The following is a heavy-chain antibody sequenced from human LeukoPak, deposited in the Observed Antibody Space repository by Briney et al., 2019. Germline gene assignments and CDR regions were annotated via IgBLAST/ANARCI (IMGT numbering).Heavy chain of an antibody. CDR1: GGSISSYY. D-gene: IGHD5-18*01. V-gene: IGHV4-59*01. Sequence: SETLSLTCTVSGGSISSYYWSWIRQPPGKGLEWIGYIYYSGSTNYNPSLESRVTISVDTSKNQFSLKLSSVTAADTAVYYCARVDTAMVGYYYYYYYMDVWGKGTTVTVSS. CDR3: ARVDTAMVGYYYYYYYMDV. J-gene: IGHJ6*03. CDR2: IYYSGST.